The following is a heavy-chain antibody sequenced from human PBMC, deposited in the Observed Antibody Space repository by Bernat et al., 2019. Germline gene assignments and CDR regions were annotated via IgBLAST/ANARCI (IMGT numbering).Heavy chain of an antibody. D-gene: IGHD2-21*02. CDR1: GFTFSSYS. CDR2: ISSSSSYI. Sequence: EVQLVESGGGLVKPGGSLRLSCAASGFTFSSYSMNWVRQAPGKGLEWVSSISSSSSYIYYADSVKGRFTISRDNAKNSLYLQMNSLRAEDTAVYYWAIPGGPYGGGDCYSNDWYFDLGGRGTLVTVP. V-gene: IGHV3-21*01. CDR3: AIPGGPYGGGDCYSNDWYFDL. J-gene: IGHJ2*01.